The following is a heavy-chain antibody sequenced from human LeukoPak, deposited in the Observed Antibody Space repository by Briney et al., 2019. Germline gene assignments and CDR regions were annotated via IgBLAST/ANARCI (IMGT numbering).Heavy chain of an antibody. CDR1: GGSFRGYY. Sequence: SETLSLTCAVYGGSFRGYYWSWIRQPPGKGLEWIGEINHSGGTNYNPSLKSRVIISVDTSKKQFSLKLSSVTAADTAVYYCARTRGYAFDYWGQGTLVTVSS. CDR3: ARTRGYAFDY. J-gene: IGHJ4*02. D-gene: IGHD5-18*01. V-gene: IGHV4-34*01. CDR2: INHSGGT.